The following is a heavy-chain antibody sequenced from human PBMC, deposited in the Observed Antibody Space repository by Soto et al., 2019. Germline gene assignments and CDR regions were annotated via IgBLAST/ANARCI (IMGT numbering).Heavy chain of an antibody. CDR2: IYHSGST. CDR1: GYSISSGYY. Sequence: PSETLSLTCAVSGYSISSGYYWGWIRQPPGKGLEWIGSIYHSGSTYYNPSLKSRVTISVDTSKNQFSLKPSSVTAADTAVYYCARYIPEWEIESRPFDYWGQGTLVTVSS. D-gene: IGHD1-26*01. CDR3: ARYIPEWEIESRPFDY. V-gene: IGHV4-38-2*01. J-gene: IGHJ4*02.